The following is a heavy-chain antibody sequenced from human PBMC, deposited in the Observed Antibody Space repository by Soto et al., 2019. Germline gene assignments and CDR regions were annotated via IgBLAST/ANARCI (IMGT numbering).Heavy chain of an antibody. CDR1: GYTFTSYA. Sequence: ASVKVSCKASGYTFTSYAMHWVRQAPGKRLEWMGWINAGNGNTKYSQKFQGRVTITRDTSASTAYMELSSLRSEDTAVYYCARDRYYDFWSGENNWFDPWGQGTLVTVSS. CDR2: INAGNGNT. D-gene: IGHD3-3*01. V-gene: IGHV1-3*01. J-gene: IGHJ5*02. CDR3: ARDRYYDFWSGENNWFDP.